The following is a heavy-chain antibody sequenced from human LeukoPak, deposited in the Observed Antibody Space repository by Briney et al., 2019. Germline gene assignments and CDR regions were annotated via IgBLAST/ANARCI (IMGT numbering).Heavy chain of an antibody. CDR3: ARDHDYYDSSGNFDY. J-gene: IGHJ4*02. CDR2: IRYDGSNK. CDR1: GFTFSSYG. V-gene: IGHV3-30*02. D-gene: IGHD3-22*01. Sequence: PGGSLRLSCAASGFTFSSYGMHWVRQAPGKGLERVAFIRYDGSNKYYADSVKGRFTISRDNAKNSLYLQMNSLRAEDTAVYYCARDHDYYDSSGNFDYWGQGTLVTVSS.